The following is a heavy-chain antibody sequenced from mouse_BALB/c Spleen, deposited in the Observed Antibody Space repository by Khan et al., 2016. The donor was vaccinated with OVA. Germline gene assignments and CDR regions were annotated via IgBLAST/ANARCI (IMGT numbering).Heavy chain of an antibody. Sequence: VQLQESGAERAKPGASVKMSCKASGYTFTTYWMHWLKQRPGQGLEWIGYINPTSGYTDYNEKFKDRATLSADKSSSTAYMQLSSLTSEDSAVYYRTRDGIDYWGQGTTLTVSS. D-gene: IGHD2-3*01. CDR2: INPTSGYT. V-gene: IGHV1-7*01. J-gene: IGHJ2*01. CDR3: TRDGIDY. CDR1: GYTFTTYW.